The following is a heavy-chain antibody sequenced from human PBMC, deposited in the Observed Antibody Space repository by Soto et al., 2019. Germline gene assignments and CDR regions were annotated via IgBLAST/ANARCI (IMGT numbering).Heavy chain of an antibody. CDR1: GYTFTGYY. CDR3: ARGPSLSDFWSGYYSDYYYYGMDV. J-gene: IGHJ6*02. D-gene: IGHD3-3*01. CDR2: INPNSGGT. Sequence: ASVKVSCKASGYTFTGYYMHWARQAPGQGLEWMGWINPNSGGTNYAQKFQGRVTMTRDTSISTAYMELSRLRSDDTAVYYCARGPSLSDFWSGYYSDYYYYGMDVWGQGTTVTVSS. V-gene: IGHV1-2*02.